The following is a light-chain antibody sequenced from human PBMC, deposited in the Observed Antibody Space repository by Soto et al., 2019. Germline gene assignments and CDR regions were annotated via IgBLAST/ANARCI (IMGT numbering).Light chain of an antibody. J-gene: IGKJ4*01. Sequence: EIVLTQSPGTLSFSPGERATLTCRASQSVSYNCLAWYQQKPGQAPRLLIYGVSSRATGIPDRFSGSGSGTDFTLTISSLEPGDFALYYCQQHINWPLTFGGGTKV. CDR3: QQHINWPLT. CDR2: GVS. CDR1: QSVSYNC. V-gene: IGKV3D-20*02.